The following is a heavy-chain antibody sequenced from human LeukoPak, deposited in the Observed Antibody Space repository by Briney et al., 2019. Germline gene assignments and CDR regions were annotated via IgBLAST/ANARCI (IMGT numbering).Heavy chain of an antibody. CDR2: IYYTGNT. CDR3: ATSCCIRGRGPPPLQHPDWVKR. Sequence: PGGSLRLSCAASGFTFSSYEMNWVRQPPGKGLEWIGYIYYTGNTNYNPSLKSRVTISVDTSKKQFSLKLNSVTAADTAVYYCATSCCIRGRGPPPLQHPDWVKRWGQGTLVSVSS. D-gene: IGHD2-21*01. CDR1: GFTFSSYE. V-gene: IGHV4-59*12. J-gene: IGHJ4*02.